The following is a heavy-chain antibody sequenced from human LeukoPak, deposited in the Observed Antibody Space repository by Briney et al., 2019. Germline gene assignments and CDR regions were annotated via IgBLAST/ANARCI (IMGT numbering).Heavy chain of an antibody. J-gene: IGHJ4*02. D-gene: IGHD2-21*02. V-gene: IGHV3-33*01. CDR2: IWYDGSNQ. Sequence: PGRSLRLSCAASGFTFSNHGMHWVGQAPGKGLEWVAVIWYDGSNQYYADSAKGRFTISRDNSKNMVYLQMNSLRAEDTATYYCARWGDGKRFDYWGQGTLVTVSS. CDR1: GFTFSNHG. CDR3: ARWGDGKRFDY.